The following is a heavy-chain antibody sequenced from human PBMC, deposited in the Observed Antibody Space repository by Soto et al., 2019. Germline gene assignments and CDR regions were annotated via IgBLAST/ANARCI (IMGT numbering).Heavy chain of an antibody. J-gene: IGHJ4*02. V-gene: IGHV3-30*18. CDR2: ISYDGSNK. D-gene: IGHD3-16*01. CDR1: GFTFGNYA. CDR3: AKAQGSDDWGYFDY. Sequence: PGGSLRLSCAASGFTFGNYAMSWVRQAPGKGLEWVAVISYDGSNKYYADSVKGRFTISRDNSKNTLYLQMNSLRAEDTAVYYCAKAQGSDDWGYFDYWGQGTLVTVSS.